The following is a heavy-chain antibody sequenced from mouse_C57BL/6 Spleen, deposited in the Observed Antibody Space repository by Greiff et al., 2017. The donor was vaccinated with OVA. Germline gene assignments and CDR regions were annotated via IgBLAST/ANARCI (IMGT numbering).Heavy chain of an antibody. V-gene: IGHV2-2*01. CDR2: IWSGGST. J-gene: IGHJ2*01. Sequence: VKLMESGPGLVQPSQSLSITCTVSGFSLTSYGVHWVRQSPGKGLEWLGVIWSGGSTDYNAAFISRLSISKDNSKSQVFFKMNSLQADDTAIYYCARNYGLGPVYFDYWGQGTTLTVSS. CDR1: GFSLTSYG. CDR3: ARNYGLGPVYFDY. D-gene: IGHD4-1*01.